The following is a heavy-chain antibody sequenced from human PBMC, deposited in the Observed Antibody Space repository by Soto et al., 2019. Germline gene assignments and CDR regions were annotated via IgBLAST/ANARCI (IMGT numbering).Heavy chain of an antibody. CDR3: AAPPTYYDFWSGYYRPYYYYGMDV. CDR1: GFTFTISA. D-gene: IGHD3-3*01. V-gene: IGHV1-58*01. J-gene: IGHJ6*02. Sequence: ASVKVSCKASGFTFTISAVQCVLQSLLQRLDWIGCIVVGSGNTNYAQKFQERVTITRDMSTSTAYMELSSLRSEDTAVYYCAAPPTYYDFWSGYYRPYYYYGMDVWGQGTTVTVSS. CDR2: IVVGSGNT.